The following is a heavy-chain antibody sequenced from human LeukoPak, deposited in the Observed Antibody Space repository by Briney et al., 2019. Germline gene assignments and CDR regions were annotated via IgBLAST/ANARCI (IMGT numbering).Heavy chain of an antibody. Sequence: GGSLRLSCAASGFTFSSYGMHWVRQAPGKGLEWVTMTSYDGSNNYYADSLKGRFTISRDNSKNTLFLQMNSLRAEDTAVYYCAKDPDYHWGQGNLVTVSS. V-gene: IGHV3-30*18. CDR2: TSYDGSNN. J-gene: IGHJ5*02. CDR3: AKDPDYH. CDR1: GFTFSSYG.